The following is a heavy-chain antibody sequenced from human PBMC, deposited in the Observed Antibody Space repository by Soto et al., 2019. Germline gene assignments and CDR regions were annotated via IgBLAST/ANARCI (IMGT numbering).Heavy chain of an antibody. CDR1: GYTFTSYY. V-gene: IGHV1-46*01. CDR2: INPSGGST. Sequence: ASVKVSCKTSGYTFTSYYMDWVRQAPGQGLEWMGIINPSGGSTSYAQKFQGRVTMTRDTSTSTVYMELSSLRSEDTAVYYCARCYYGGVSCYYSTAYFDYWGQGTLVTVSS. D-gene: IGHD2-15*01. CDR3: ARCYYGGVSCYYSTAYFDY. J-gene: IGHJ4*02.